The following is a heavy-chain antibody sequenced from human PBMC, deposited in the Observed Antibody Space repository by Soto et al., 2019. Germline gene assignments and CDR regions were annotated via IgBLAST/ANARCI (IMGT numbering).Heavy chain of an antibody. CDR1: GGTFSSYA. Sequence: SVKVSCKASGGTFSSYAISWVRQAPGQGLEWMGGIIPIFGTANYAQKFQGRVTITADESTSTAYMELSSLRSEDTAVYYCARDRLRASVAGTGGYNWFDPWGQGTLVTVSS. CDR3: ARDRLRASVAGTGGYNWFDP. V-gene: IGHV1-69*13. D-gene: IGHD6-19*01. J-gene: IGHJ5*02. CDR2: IIPIFGTA.